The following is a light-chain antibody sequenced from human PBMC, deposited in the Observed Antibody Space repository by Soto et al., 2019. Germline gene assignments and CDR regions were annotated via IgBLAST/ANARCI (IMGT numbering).Light chain of an antibody. CDR3: QRRSSWPPIT. CDR2: GAS. Sequence: EIVLTQFPGTLSLSPGERATLSCRASQTFTSIYLAWYRQKPGQAPRLLIYGASSRATGIPDRFSGSGSGTDFTLTISGLETEDFAIYYCQRRSSWPPITFGQGTRLEI. J-gene: IGKJ5*01. V-gene: IGKV3D-20*02. CDR1: QTFTSIY.